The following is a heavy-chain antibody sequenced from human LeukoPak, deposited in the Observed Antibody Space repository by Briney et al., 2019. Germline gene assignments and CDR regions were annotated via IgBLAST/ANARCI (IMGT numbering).Heavy chain of an antibody. CDR3: ARDRCSGGSCYGYYYGMDV. D-gene: IGHD2-15*01. CDR1: GFTFSSYA. V-gene: IGHV3-30-3*01. CDR2: ISYDGSNK. J-gene: IGHJ6*02. Sequence: QTGGSLRLSCAASGFTFSSYAMSWVRQAPGKGLEWVAVISYDGSNKYYADSVKGRFTISRDNSKNTLYLQMNSLRAEDTAVYYCARDRCSGGSCYGYYYGMDVWGQGTTVTVSS.